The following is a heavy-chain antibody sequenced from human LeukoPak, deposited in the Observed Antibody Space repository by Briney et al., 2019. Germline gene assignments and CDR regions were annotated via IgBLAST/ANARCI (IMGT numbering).Heavy chain of an antibody. CDR1: GFTFSSYE. CDR3: AKGGGRVAGPQDQKNYYMDV. Sequence: GGSLRLSCAASGFTFSSYEMNWVRQAPGKGLEWVSYISSTGSTIYYADSVKGRFTISRDNAKNSLYLQMNSLRAEDTAVYYCAKGGGRVAGPQDQKNYYMDVWGKGTTVTVSS. V-gene: IGHV3-48*03. D-gene: IGHD6-19*01. CDR2: ISSTGSTI. J-gene: IGHJ6*03.